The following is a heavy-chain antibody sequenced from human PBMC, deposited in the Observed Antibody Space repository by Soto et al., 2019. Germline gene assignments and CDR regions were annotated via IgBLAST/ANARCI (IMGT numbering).Heavy chain of an antibody. CDR1: GGTFSSYA. CDR2: IIPIFGTA. CDR3: ARDRYSSSWYTDY. V-gene: IGHV1-69*05. Sequence: GASVKVSCKASGGTFSSYAISWVRQAPGQGLEWMGGIIPIFGTANYAQKLQGRVTMTTDTSTSTAYMELRSLRSDDTAVYYCARDRYSSSWYTDYWGQGTLVTVSS. D-gene: IGHD6-13*01. J-gene: IGHJ4*02.